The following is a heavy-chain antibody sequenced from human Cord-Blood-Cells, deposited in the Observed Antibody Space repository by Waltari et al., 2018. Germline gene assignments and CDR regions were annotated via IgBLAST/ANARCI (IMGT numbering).Heavy chain of an antibody. CDR3: ARGSSGWYFDY. CDR2: INPNSGGT. CDR1: GYY. Sequence: GYYMHWVRQAPGQGLEWMGWINPNSGGTNYAQKFQGWVTMTRDTSISTAYMELSRLRSDDTAVYYCARGSSGWYFDYWGQGTLVTVSS. J-gene: IGHJ4*02. V-gene: IGHV1-2*04. D-gene: IGHD6-19*01.